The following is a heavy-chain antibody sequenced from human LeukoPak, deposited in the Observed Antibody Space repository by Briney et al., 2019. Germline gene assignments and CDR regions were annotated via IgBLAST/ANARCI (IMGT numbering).Heavy chain of an antibody. Sequence: PGGSLRLSCAASGFTFSSYAMSWVRQAPGKGLEWVSAISGSGGSTYYADSVKGRFTISRDNSKNTLYLQMNSLRAEDTAVYYCAKDSRGGYSYGVSSWAAAGTIWYFDLWGRGTLVTVSS. CDR2: ISGSGGST. CDR1: GFTFSSYA. CDR3: AKDSRGGYSYGVSSWAAAGTIWYFDL. V-gene: IGHV3-23*01. J-gene: IGHJ2*01. D-gene: IGHD5-18*01.